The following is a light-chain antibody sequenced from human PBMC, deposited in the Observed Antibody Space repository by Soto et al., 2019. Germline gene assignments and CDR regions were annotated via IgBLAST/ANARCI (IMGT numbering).Light chain of an antibody. CDR1: QSVSSNY. V-gene: IGKV3-20*01. CDR2: GAS. Sequence: EIVLTQSPGTLSLSPGERATLSCRASQSVSSNYLAWYQQQPGQTPRLLIYGASSRATGITDRFSGSGSGTDFTLTISRLEPEDFAVYYCQQYGSSPYTFGQGTKLEIK. CDR3: QQYGSSPYT. J-gene: IGKJ2*01.